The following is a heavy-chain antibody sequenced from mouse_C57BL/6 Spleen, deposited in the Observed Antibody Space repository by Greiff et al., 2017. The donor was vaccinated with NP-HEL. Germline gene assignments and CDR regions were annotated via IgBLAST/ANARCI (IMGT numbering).Heavy chain of an antibody. CDR1: GYTFTSYW. CDR2: IHPNSGST. Sequence: QVQLQQPGAELVKPGASVKLSCKASGYTFTSYWMHWVKQRPGQGLEWIGMIHPNSGSTNYNEKFKSKATMTVDKSSSTAYMQISSLTSEDAAVYYCARRNPDLGFAYWGQGTLVTVSA. V-gene: IGHV1-64*01. J-gene: IGHJ3*01. CDR3: ARRNPDLGFAY.